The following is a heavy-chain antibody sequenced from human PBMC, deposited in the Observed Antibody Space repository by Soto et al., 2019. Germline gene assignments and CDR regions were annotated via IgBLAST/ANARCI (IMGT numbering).Heavy chain of an antibody. D-gene: IGHD2-2*01. Sequence: ETLALTCSVSGGSISGYYFIWIRQPPGKGLKWIGYIYNSGSTNYNASLKSRVTISADTSKNQFSLKLSSVTAADTAVYYCARHLRGGCSSTSCFRVWFVRWGQGTLVTVSS. CDR1: GGSISGYY. CDR2: IYNSGST. CDR3: ARHLRGGCSSTSCFRVWFVR. J-gene: IGHJ5*02. V-gene: IGHV4-59*08.